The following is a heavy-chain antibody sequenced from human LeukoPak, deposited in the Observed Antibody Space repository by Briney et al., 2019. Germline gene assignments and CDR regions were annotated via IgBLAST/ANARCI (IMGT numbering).Heavy chain of an antibody. CDR3: ARDLKDYYDSSGLDY. J-gene: IGHJ4*02. CDR2: ISSSSSYI. Sequence: MSGGSLRLSCAASGFTFSSHSMNCVRQAPGKGLEWVSSISSSSSYIYYADSVKGRFTISRDNAKNSLYLQMNSLRAEDTAVYYCARDLKDYYDSSGLDYWGQGTLVTVSS. CDR1: GFTFSSHS. V-gene: IGHV3-21*01. D-gene: IGHD3-22*01.